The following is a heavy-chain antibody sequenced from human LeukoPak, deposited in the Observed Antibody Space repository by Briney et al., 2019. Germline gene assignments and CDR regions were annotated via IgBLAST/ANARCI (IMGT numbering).Heavy chain of an antibody. D-gene: IGHD4-11*01. CDR1: GGSISSGSYY. Sequence: PSQTLSLTCTVSGGSISSGSYYWTWIRQPAGKGLEWIGRVYTSGSTNYNPSLKSRVTISVDTSKNQFSLNLSSVTAADTAVYYCARDGGDYSNSIDSWGQGTLVTVSS. CDR3: ARDGGDYSNSIDS. V-gene: IGHV4-61*02. CDR2: VYTSGST. J-gene: IGHJ5*01.